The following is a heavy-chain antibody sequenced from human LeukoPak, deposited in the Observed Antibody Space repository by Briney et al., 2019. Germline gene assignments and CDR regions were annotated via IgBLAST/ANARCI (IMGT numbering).Heavy chain of an antibody. CDR3: ARRGYDSSGYSNWFDP. V-gene: IGHV4-39*07. CDR1: GGSISSSSYY. CDR2: IYYSGST. J-gene: IGHJ5*02. Sequence: PSETLSLTCTVSGGSISSSSYYWGWIRQPPGKGLEWIGTIYYSGSTYYNPSLKSRVTISVDTSKNQFSLKLSSVTAADTAVYYCARRGYDSSGYSNWFDPWGQGTLVTVSS. D-gene: IGHD3-22*01.